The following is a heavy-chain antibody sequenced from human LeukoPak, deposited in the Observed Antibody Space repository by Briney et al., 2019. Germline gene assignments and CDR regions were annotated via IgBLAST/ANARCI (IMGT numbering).Heavy chain of an antibody. V-gene: IGHV1-69*13. J-gene: IGHJ6*02. CDR1: GGSFSTYA. CDR2: IIPFFGTP. CDR3: ARYKVPPHQDSSMVPGVYYYYGMGV. D-gene: IGHD3-10*01. Sequence: SVKVSCKASGGSFSTYAISWVRQAPRQGLEWMGGIIPFFGTPSYAQKFHGRVTITADESTNTAYMEVSSLRSEDTALYYCARYKVPPHQDSSMVPGVYYYYGMGVWGLGTTVTVSS.